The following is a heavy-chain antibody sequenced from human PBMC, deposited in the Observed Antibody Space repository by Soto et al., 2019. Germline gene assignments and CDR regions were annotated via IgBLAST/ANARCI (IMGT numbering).Heavy chain of an antibody. D-gene: IGHD3-10*01. Sequence: PGGSLILSCAASGFTFSSYGMHWVRQAPGKGLEWVAVISYDGSNKYYADSVKGRFTISRDNSKNTLYLQMNSLRAEDTAVYYCAPWFGAFDYWGQGTLVTVSS. V-gene: IGHV3-30*03. CDR3: APWFGAFDY. CDR1: GFTFSSYG. J-gene: IGHJ4*02. CDR2: ISYDGSNK.